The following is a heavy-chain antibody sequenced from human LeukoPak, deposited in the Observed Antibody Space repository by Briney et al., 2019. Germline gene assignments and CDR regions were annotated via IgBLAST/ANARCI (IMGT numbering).Heavy chain of an antibody. CDR1: GFTFDDYA. CDR3: ARDLDFRLRFLEWSY. D-gene: IGHD3-3*01. Sequence: GGSLRLSCAASGFTFDDYAMHWVRQAPGKGLEWVSGISWNSGSIGYADSVKGRFTISRDNAKNSLYLQMNSLRAEDTALYYCARDLDFRLRFLEWSYWGQGTLVTVSS. V-gene: IGHV3-9*01. CDR2: ISWNSGSI. J-gene: IGHJ4*02.